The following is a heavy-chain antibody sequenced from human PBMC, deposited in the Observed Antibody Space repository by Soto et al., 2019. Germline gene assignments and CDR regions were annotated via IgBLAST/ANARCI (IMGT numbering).Heavy chain of an antibody. CDR3: ARDLGSSWYPEYFQH. J-gene: IGHJ1*01. CDR1: GFTFSSYS. CDR2: ISSSSSTI. V-gene: IGHV3-48*01. D-gene: IGHD6-13*01. Sequence: GGSLRLSCAASGFTFSSYSMNWVRQAPGKGLEWVSYISSSSSTIYYADSVKGRFTISRDNARNSLYLQMNSLRAEDTAVYYCARDLGSSWYPEYFQHWGQGTLVTVSS.